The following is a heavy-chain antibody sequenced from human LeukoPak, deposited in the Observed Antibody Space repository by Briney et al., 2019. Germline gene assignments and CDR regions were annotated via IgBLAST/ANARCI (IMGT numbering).Heavy chain of an antibody. V-gene: IGHV1-2*06. Sequence: ASVKVSCKTSGYTFTDYYMHWVRQAPGQGLEWMGRINPNSGDTNYAQKFQGRVTMTRDTSISAAYMGLSRLTSDDTAVYYCAREENCSGGSCYYYWGQGTLATVSS. CDR2: INPNSGDT. CDR1: GYTFTDYY. D-gene: IGHD2-15*01. J-gene: IGHJ4*02. CDR3: AREENCSGGSCYYY.